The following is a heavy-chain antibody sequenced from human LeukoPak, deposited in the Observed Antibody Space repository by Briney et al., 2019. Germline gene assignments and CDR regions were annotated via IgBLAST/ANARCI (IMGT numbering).Heavy chain of an antibody. CDR3: ARVGGWEPKLHGVTFDY. J-gene: IGHJ4*02. D-gene: IGHD1-26*01. Sequence: SETLSLTCTVSGGSISSYYWSWIRQPPGKGLEWIGYIYYTGSTNCDPSLKSRVTMSADTSKNQFSLKLSSVTAADTAVYFCARVGGWEPKLHGVTFDYLGQGTLVTVSS. V-gene: IGHV4-59*01. CDR2: IYYTGST. CDR1: GGSISSYY.